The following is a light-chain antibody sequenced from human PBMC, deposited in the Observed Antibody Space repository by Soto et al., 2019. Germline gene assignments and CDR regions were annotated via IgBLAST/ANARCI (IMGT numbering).Light chain of an antibody. V-gene: IGLV1-40*01. Sequence: QSVLTQPPSVSGAPGRRVTISCIGAASDVHWYQHLPGAAPKLLIYDNKNRPSGVPDRFPGSRSGTSASLAITGLQAEDEADYYCQSFDSSLSGLYVFGTGTKVTV. CDR2: DNK. CDR3: QSFDSSLSGLYV. CDR1: GAASD. J-gene: IGLJ1*01.